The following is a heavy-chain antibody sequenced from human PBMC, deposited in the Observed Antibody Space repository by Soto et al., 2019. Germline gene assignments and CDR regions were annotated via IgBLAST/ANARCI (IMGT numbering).Heavy chain of an antibody. CDR2: IYYSGST. Sequence: PSETLSLTCTVSGGSISSSSYYWGWIRQPPGKGLEWIGSIYYSGSTYYNPSLKSRVTIPVDTSKNQFSLKLSSVTAADTAVYYCARDRTPIFRGYYYYYGMDVWGQGTTVTVS. J-gene: IGHJ6*02. CDR3: ARDRTPIFRGYYYYYGMDV. V-gene: IGHV4-39*07. CDR1: GGSISSSSYY. D-gene: IGHD3-3*01.